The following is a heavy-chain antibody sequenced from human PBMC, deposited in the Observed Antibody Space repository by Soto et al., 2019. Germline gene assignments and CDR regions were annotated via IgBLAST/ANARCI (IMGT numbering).Heavy chain of an antibody. D-gene: IGHD6-19*01. CDR3: ARGIAVAGTGEMGYCQH. V-gene: IGHV3-53*01. J-gene: IGHJ1*01. CDR1: GFTVSSNY. Sequence: GGSLRLSCAASGFTVSSNYMSWVRQAPGKGLEWVSVIYSGGSTYYADSVKGRFTISRDNSKNTLYLQMNSLRAEDTAVYYCARGIAVAGTGEMGYCQHWGQGTLVTVSS. CDR2: IYSGGST.